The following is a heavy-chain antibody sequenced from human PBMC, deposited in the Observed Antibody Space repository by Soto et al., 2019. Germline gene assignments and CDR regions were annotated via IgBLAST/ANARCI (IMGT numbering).Heavy chain of an antibody. Sequence: GGSLRLSCAASGFTFSSYEMNWVRQAPGKGLEWVSYISSSGSTIYYADSVKGRFTISRGNAKNSLYLQMNSLRAEDTAVYYCANGLYYDFWSGYHNWGQGTLVTVSS. J-gene: IGHJ4*02. CDR2: ISSSGSTI. V-gene: IGHV3-48*03. D-gene: IGHD3-3*01. CDR3: ANGLYYDFWSGYHN. CDR1: GFTFSSYE.